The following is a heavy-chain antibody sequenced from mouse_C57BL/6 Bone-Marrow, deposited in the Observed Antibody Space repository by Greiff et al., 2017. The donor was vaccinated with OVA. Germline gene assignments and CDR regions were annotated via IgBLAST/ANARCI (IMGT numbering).Heavy chain of an antibody. Sequence: QVQLQQPGAELVKPGASVKMSCKASGYTFTSYWITWVKQRPGQGLEWIGDIYPGSGSTNYNEKFKSKATLTVDTSSSTAYMQLSSLTSEDSAVYDCATSNWDEGDAMDYWGQGTSVTVSS. V-gene: IGHV1-55*01. CDR1: GYTFTSYW. CDR2: IYPGSGST. J-gene: IGHJ4*01. CDR3: ATSNWDEGDAMDY. D-gene: IGHD4-1*01.